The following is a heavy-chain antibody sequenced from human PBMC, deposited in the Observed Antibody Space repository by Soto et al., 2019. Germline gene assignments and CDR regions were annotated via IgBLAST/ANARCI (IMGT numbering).Heavy chain of an antibody. V-gene: IGHV3-74*01. D-gene: IGHD2-15*01. CDR2: VNSDGTTI. CDR1: GFTFRRDW. J-gene: IGHJ4*01. Sequence: EVQLVESGGGLVQPGGSLRLSCAASGFTFRRDWMHWVRQAPGKGLVWVSRVNSDGTTINYADSVKGRFTISRDNARSTLYLQMNTLRVEDTAVYFCVRWPEYWGQGTLVTVSS. CDR3: VRWPEY.